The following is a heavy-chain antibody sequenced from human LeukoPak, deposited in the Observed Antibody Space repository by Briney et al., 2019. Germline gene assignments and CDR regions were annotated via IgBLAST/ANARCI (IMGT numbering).Heavy chain of an antibody. J-gene: IGHJ6*03. CDR1: GYTFTSYD. D-gene: IGHD5-12*01. CDR3: AREFSPLSVATEAYYYYYMDV. V-gene: IGHV1-8*01. Sequence: ASVEVSCKASGYTFTSYDINWVRQATGQGLEWMGWMNPNSGNTGYAQKFQGRVTMTRNTSISTAYMELSSLRSEDTAVYYCAREFSPLSVATEAYYYYYMDVWGKGTTVTVSS. CDR2: MNPNSGNT.